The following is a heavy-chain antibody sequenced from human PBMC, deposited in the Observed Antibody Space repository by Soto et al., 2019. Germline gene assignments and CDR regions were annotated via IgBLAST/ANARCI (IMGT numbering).Heavy chain of an antibody. J-gene: IGHJ2*01. CDR2: IHYSGST. Sequence: QVQLQESGPGLVKPSETLSLTCTVSGGSISSYYWSWIRQPPGKGLEWIGYIHYSGSTNYNPSLKSRVPISVDPSKKQFSLKRSSVPAANTAVYYCATHRDGYNYSWYPDLWGRGTLVPVSS. CDR1: GGSISSYY. CDR3: ATHRDGYNYSWYPDL. V-gene: IGHV4-59*08. D-gene: IGHD5-12*01.